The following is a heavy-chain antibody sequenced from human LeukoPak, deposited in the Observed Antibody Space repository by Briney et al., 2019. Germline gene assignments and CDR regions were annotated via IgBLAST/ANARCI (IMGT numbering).Heavy chain of an antibody. CDR3: ASHKNGDFDY. Sequence: SETLSLTCAVYGGSFSGYYWSWIRQPPGKGLEWIGEINHSGSTNYNPSLKSRVTISVDTSKNRFSLKLSSVTAADTAVYYCASHKNGDFDYWGQGTLVTVSS. CDR2: INHSGST. V-gene: IGHV4-34*01. CDR1: GGSFSGYY. J-gene: IGHJ4*02. D-gene: IGHD3-10*01.